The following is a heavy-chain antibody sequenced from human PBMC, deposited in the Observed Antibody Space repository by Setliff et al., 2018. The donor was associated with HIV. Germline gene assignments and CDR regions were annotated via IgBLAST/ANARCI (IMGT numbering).Heavy chain of an antibody. V-gene: IGHV4-61*09. J-gene: IGHJ6*02. CDR1: DGSISSSNW. CDR2: IYTSGST. CDR3: ARAPSCADSWCYMYYYYYYGMDV. Sequence: SETLSLTCAVSDGSISSSNWWSWIRQPAGKGLEWIGHIYTSGSTNYNPSLKSRVTISVDTSKNQFSLKLSSVTAADTGVYYCARAPSCADSWCYMYYYYYYGMDVWGLGTTVTVSS. D-gene: IGHD2-8*01.